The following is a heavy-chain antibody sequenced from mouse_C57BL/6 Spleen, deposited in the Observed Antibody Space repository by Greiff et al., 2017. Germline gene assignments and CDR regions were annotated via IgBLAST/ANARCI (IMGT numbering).Heavy chain of an antibody. CDR1: GFTFKGYY. Sequence: VQLQQSGAELVRPGASVKLSCKASGFTFKGYYMHWVKQRPEQGLEWIGRIDPEDGDTNYDPKFKGKATMTADTSSNTAYLQHSSLTTEDTAVYYCTTPTFKLFRDYAMGYWGQGTSVTVSS. CDR2: IDPEDGDT. J-gene: IGHJ4*01. V-gene: IGHV14-1*01. CDR3: TTPTFKLFRDYAMGY. D-gene: IGHD2-10*01.